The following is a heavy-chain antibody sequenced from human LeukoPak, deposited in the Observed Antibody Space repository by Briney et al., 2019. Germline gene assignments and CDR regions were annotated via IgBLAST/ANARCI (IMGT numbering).Heavy chain of an antibody. Sequence: PGRSLRLSCAASGFTFSSYAMHWVRQAPGKGLEWVAVISYDGSNKYYADSVKGRFTISRDNSKNTLYLQMNSLRAEDTAVYYCARQGWSDAFDIWGQGTMVTVSS. CDR3: ARQGWSDAFDI. D-gene: IGHD2-15*01. J-gene: IGHJ3*02. CDR1: GFTFSSYA. V-gene: IGHV3-30-3*01. CDR2: ISYDGSNK.